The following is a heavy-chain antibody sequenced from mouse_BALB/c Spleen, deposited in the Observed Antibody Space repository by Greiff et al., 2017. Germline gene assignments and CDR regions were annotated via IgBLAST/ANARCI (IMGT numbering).Heavy chain of an antibody. CDR3: ARDYGYDYFDY. D-gene: IGHD1-2*01. CDR2: IRNKANGYTT. Sequence: EVKLMESGGGLVQPGGSLRLSCATSGFTFTDYYMSWVRQPPGKALEWLGFIRNKANGYTTEYSASVKGRFTISRDNSQSILYLQMNTLRAEDSATYYCARDYGYDYFDYWGQGTTLTVSS. CDR1: GFTFTDYY. J-gene: IGHJ2*01. V-gene: IGHV7-3*02.